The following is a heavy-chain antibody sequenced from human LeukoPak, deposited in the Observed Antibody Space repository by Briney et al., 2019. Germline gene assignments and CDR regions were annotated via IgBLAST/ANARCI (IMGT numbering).Heavy chain of an antibody. Sequence: PGGSLRLSCAASGFTFSSYSMNWVRQAPGKGLEWVSSISSSSSYIYYADSVKGRFTISRDNAKNSLYLQMNRLRAEDTAVYYCARAPPLQRDQLLFYRYFQHWGQGTLVTVSS. CDR2: ISSSSSYI. CDR3: ARAPPLQRDQLLFYRYFQH. D-gene: IGHD2-2*01. V-gene: IGHV3-21*01. CDR1: GFTFSSYS. J-gene: IGHJ1*01.